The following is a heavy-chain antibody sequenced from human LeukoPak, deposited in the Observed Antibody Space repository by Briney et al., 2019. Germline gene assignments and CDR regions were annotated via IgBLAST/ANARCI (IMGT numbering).Heavy chain of an antibody. CDR2: MNPNSGNI. CDR3: ARIAAAGNRRLNY. Sequence: GASVKVSCKASGYTFTSYDINWVRQATGQGLEWMGWMNPNSGNIGYAQKFQGRITMTRNTSISTAYMELSSLTSEDTAVYYCARIAAAGNRRLNYWGQGTLVTVSS. V-gene: IGHV1-8*01. J-gene: IGHJ4*02. D-gene: IGHD6-13*01. CDR1: GYTFTSYD.